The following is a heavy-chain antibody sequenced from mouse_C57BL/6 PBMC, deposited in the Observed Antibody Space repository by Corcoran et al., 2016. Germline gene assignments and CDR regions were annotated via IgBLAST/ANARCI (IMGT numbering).Heavy chain of an antibody. D-gene: IGHD2-4*01. CDR1: GYTFTSYW. CDR2: IYPGSGST. J-gene: IGHJ3*01. CDR3: ARKMGDYDYDETAWFAY. Sequence: QVQLQQPGAELVKPGASLKMSCTASGYTFTSYWITWVKQRPGQGLEWIGDIYPGSGSTNYNEKFKSKATLTVDTSSSTAYMQLSSLTSEDSAVYYCARKMGDYDYDETAWFAYWGQGTLVTVSA. V-gene: IGHV1-55*01.